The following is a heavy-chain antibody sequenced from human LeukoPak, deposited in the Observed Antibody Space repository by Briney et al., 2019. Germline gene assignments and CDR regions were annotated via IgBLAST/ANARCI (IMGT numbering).Heavy chain of an antibody. Sequence: KPSETLSLTCAVSGGSINRPTYYWGWIRQPPGKGLEWIGNIYYSGSTYYNPSLESRLTMSVNTSKKQFSLQLRSATATDTAVYYCLCNPFGRPFDNWGQGILVTVSS. J-gene: IGHJ4*02. CDR3: LCNPFGRPFDN. CDR1: GGSINRPTYY. V-gene: IGHV4-39*01. CDR2: IYYSGST. D-gene: IGHD2-21*01.